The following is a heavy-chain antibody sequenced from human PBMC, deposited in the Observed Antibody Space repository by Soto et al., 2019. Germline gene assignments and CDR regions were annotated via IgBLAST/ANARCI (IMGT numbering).Heavy chain of an antibody. V-gene: IGHV4-30-4*01. CDR3: ARHLGGYDQTGEFDY. Sequence: SETLSLTCTVSGGSISSGDYYWSWIRQPPGKGLEWIGYIYYSGSTYYNPSLKSRVTISVDTSKNQFSLKLSSVTAADTAVYYCARHLGGYDQTGEFDYWGQGTLVTVSS. CDR2: IYYSGST. CDR1: GGSISSGDYY. J-gene: IGHJ4*02. D-gene: IGHD5-12*01.